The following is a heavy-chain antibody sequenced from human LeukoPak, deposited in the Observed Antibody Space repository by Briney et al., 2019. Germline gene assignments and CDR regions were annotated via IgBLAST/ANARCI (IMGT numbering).Heavy chain of an antibody. CDR3: AREFSSSPWYFDL. J-gene: IGHJ2*01. CDR2: TNPSGGST. Sequence: ASVKVSCKASGYTFTSYYMHWVRQAPGQGLEWMGITNPSGGSTSYAQKFQGRVTMTRDMSTSTVYMELSSLRSEDTAVYYCAREFSSSPWYFDLWGRGTLVTVSS. CDR1: GYTFTSYY. D-gene: IGHD6-6*01. V-gene: IGHV1-46*01.